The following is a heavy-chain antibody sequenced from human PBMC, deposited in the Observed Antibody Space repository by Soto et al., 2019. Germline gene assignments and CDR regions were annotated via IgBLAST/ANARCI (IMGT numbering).Heavy chain of an antibody. J-gene: IGHJ6*04. Sequence: QASETLSLTCTVSGGSISDYYWNWIRQSPEKGLEWIGYIYYSGSTNYNPSLKSRVTISLDTSKNQFSLKLTSVTAADTAVYYCATKASRVGYMDVWGKGTTVTVSS. V-gene: IGHV4-59*01. CDR2: IYYSGST. CDR1: GGSISDYY. CDR3: ATKASRVGYMDV. D-gene: IGHD1-26*01.